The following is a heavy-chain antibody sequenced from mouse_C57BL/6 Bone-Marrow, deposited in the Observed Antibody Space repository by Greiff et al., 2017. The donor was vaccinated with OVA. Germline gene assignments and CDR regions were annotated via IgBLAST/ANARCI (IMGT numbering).Heavy chain of an antibody. V-gene: IGHV1-15*01. J-gene: IGHJ2*01. CDR2: IDPETGGT. Sequence: VQLQQSGAELVRPGASVTLSCKASGYTFTDYEMHWVKQTPVHGLEWIGAIDPETGGTAYNQKFKGKAILTADKSSSTAYMELRSLTSEDSAVYYCTIGYHRYFDYWGQGTTLTVSS. CDR3: TIGYHRYFDY. CDR1: GYTFTDYE. D-gene: IGHD2-2*01.